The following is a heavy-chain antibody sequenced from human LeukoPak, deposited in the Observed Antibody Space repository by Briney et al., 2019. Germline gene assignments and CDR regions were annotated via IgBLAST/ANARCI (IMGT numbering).Heavy chain of an antibody. D-gene: IGHD1-26*01. V-gene: IGHV6-1*01. J-gene: IGHJ5*01. CDR2: TYYRSKWNN. Sequence: SQTLSLTCAISGDSVSTNSATWTWLRQSPSRGLEWLGRTYYRSKWNNDYAVSMKSRITISPDTSKNQFSLQLNSVTPEDTAVYYCARLVGASWFDSWGQGILVTVSS. CDR3: ARLVGASWFDS. CDR1: GDSVSTNSAT.